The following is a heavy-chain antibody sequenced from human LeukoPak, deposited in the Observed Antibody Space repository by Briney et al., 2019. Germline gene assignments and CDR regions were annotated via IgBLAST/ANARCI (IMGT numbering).Heavy chain of an antibody. V-gene: IGHV3-48*01. CDR3: AKDEGALVPYYFDY. CDR2: ISSSTTTI. J-gene: IGHJ4*02. Sequence: AGGSLRLSCAASGFTFSSYSMNWVRQAPGKGLEWVSYISSSTTTIYYADSVKGRFTISRDNSKNTLYLQMNSLRAEDTAAYYCAKDEGALVPYYFDYWGQGTLATVSS. D-gene: IGHD1-26*01. CDR1: GFTFSSYS.